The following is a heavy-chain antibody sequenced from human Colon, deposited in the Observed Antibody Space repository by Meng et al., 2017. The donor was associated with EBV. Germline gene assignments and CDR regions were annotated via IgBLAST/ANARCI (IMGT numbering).Heavy chain of an antibody. J-gene: IGHJ4*02. D-gene: IGHD2-21*01. CDR2: IHHSGSA. CDR1: GGSMSSGNYY. Sequence: GRRQESGPGLVEPSQTLSLTFTVSGGSMSSGNYYWSWIRQPPGKGLEWIGYIHHSGSAYYNPSLKSRVSISVDTSKNQFSLNLNSMTAADTAVYYCASFDHIPRRNYFDYWGQGTLVTVSS. CDR3: ASFDHIPRRNYFDY. V-gene: IGHV4-30-4*01.